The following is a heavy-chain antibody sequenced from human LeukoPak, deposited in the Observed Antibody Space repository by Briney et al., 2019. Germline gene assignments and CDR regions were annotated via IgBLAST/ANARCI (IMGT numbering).Heavy chain of an antibody. CDR3: ARESHDILTGDAFDI. V-gene: IGHV4-4*07. CDR1: GGSISSYY. J-gene: IGHJ3*02. Sequence: PSETLSLTCTVSGGSISSYYWSWIRQPAGKGLEWIGRIYTSGSTNYNPSLKSRVTMSVDTSKNQFSLKLSSVTAADTAVYYCARESHDILTGDAFDIWGQGTMVTVSS. D-gene: IGHD3-9*01. CDR2: IYTSGST.